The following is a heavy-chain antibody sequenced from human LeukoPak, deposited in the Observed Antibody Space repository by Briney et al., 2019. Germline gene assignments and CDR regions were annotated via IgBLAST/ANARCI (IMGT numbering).Heavy chain of an antibody. Sequence: SETLSLTCTVSGGSISSGGYYWSWIRQPAGKGLEWIGRIYTSGSTNYNPSLKSRVTMSVDTSKNQFSLKLSSVTAADTAVYYCARDKIRYSSGWLFDYWGQGTLVTVSS. J-gene: IGHJ4*02. CDR1: GGSISSGGYY. V-gene: IGHV4-61*02. CDR3: ARDKIRYSSGWLFDY. CDR2: IYTSGST. D-gene: IGHD6-19*01.